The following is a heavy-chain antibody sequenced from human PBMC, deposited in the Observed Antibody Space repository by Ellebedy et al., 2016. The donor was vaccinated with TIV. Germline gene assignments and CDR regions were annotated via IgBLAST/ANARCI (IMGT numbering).Heavy chain of an antibody. V-gene: IGHV3-33*01. Sequence: PGGSLRLSCAASGFTFSSFVMHWVRQAPGKGLEWVAVFWSDGNSKYYADSVKGRFTIARDNSKNTLYLQMNRLRADDTAVYYCAREACDGDYYFDYWGQGTLATVSS. CDR3: AREACDGDYYFDY. J-gene: IGHJ4*02. D-gene: IGHD4-17*01. CDR1: GFTFSSFV. CDR2: FWSDGNSK.